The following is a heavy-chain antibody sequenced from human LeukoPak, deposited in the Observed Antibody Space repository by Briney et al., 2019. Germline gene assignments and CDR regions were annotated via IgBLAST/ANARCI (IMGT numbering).Heavy chain of an antibody. J-gene: IGHJ4*02. D-gene: IGHD6-19*01. V-gene: IGHV3-30*04. CDR1: GFPLGIYA. CDR3: ARTIAVAGNDY. Sequence: PGGFLRLSCVASGFPLGIYAMHWVRQAPGKGLEWVAQISYEGSYILYADSVNGRFTISRDNSKNTLFLEMSHPRPDDTAVYYCARTIAVAGNDYWGQGTLVTVSS. CDR2: ISYEGSYI.